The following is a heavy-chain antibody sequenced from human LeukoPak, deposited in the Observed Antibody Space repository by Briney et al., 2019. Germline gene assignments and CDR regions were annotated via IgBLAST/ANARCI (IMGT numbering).Heavy chain of an antibody. CDR1: GFTFSSYA. CDR2: IKEDGSEK. CDR3: ARAGMDV. V-gene: IGHV3-7*01. J-gene: IGHJ6*02. Sequence: GGSLRLSCAASGFTFSSYAMHWVRQAPGKGLEWVANIKEDGSEKYYVDSVKGRFTISRDNAKKSLYLQMNRLRAEDTAVYYCARAGMDVWGQGTTVTVSS.